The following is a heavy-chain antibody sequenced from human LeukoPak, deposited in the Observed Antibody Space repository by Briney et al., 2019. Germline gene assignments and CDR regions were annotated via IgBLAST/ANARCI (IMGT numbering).Heavy chain of an antibody. D-gene: IGHD6-19*01. Sequence: GGSLRLSCAASEFTFSSYAMSWVRQAPGKGLEWVSAISGSGGSTYYADSVKGRFTISRDNPKNTLYLQMNSLRAEDTAVYYCAKAPRGSEGPPFFDYWGQGTLVTVSS. CDR1: EFTFSSYA. J-gene: IGHJ4*02. V-gene: IGHV3-23*01. CDR2: ISGSGGST. CDR3: AKAPRGSEGPPFFDY.